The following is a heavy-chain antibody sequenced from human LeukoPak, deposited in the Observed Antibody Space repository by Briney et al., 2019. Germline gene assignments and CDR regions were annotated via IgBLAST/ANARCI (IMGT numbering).Heavy chain of an antibody. D-gene: IGHD2-15*01. CDR1: GYTFTSYY. Sequence: ASVKVSCKASGYTFTSYYMHWVRQAPGQGLEWMGIINPSGGSTSYAQKFQGRVTMTRDMSTSTAYMELSSLRSEDTAVYYCARDCSGGSCYSALGYWGQGTLVTVSS. CDR2: INPSGGST. J-gene: IGHJ4*02. V-gene: IGHV1-46*01. CDR3: ARDCSGGSCYSALGY.